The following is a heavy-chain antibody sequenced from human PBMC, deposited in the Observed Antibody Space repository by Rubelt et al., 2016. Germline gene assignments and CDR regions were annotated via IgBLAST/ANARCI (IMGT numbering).Heavy chain of an antibody. J-gene: IGHJ1*01. V-gene: IGHV3-23*01. CDR3: AMNSGEYDEGFFNH. Sequence: LQLQESGPGRVKPSETLSLTCTVSGASVTTIPYYWAWIRQPPGKGLEWVSTVFGSGDSTTYADSVKGRFSVSRDSARNTMFLQMISLRAEDTAMYYCAMNSGEYDEGFFNHWGQGTLVIVSS. CDR1: GASVTTIP. CDR2: VFGSGDST. D-gene: IGHD2-15*01.